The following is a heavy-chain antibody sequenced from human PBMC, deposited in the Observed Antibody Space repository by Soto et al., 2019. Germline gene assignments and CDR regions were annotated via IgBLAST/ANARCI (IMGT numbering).Heavy chain of an antibody. J-gene: IGHJ4*02. CDR3: ACHRVERRSSFFDY. CDR1: GGSISSGGYY. V-gene: IGHV4-39*01. Sequence: SETLSLTCAFSGGSISSGGYYLGWIRQPPGKGLEWIGSIYYSGSTYYNPSLKSRVTISVDTSKNQFSLKLSSVTAADTAVYYCACHRVERRSSFFDYWGQGTLVTVSS. D-gene: IGHD1-1*01. CDR2: IYYSGST.